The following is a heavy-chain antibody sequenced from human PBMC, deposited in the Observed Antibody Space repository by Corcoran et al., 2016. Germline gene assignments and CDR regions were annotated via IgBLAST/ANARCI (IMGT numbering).Heavy chain of an antibody. CDR3: ARDMPGSSGPWYFDL. D-gene: IGHD3-22*01. J-gene: IGHJ2*01. CDR1: GGSISSYY. CDR2: ISYSGST. Sequence: QVQLQESGPALVKPSETLSLTCTVPGGSISSYYWSWIRQPPGKGLAWIGYISYSGSTNYNPSLKSRVTISVDTSKNQFSLKLSSVTAAVTAVYYCARDMPGSSGPWYFDLGGRGTLVTVSS. V-gene: IGHV4-59*01.